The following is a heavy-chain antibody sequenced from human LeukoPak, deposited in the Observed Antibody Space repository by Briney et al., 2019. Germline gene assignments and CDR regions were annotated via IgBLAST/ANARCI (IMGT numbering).Heavy chain of an antibody. CDR2: IRQDGREK. CDR1: GFTFSNYW. V-gene: IGHV3-7*03. CDR3: ARRYFDY. J-gene: IGHJ4*02. Sequence: GGSLRLSCATSGFTFSNYWMSWVRQAPGKGLEWVANIRQDGREKYYVDSVRGRFTISRDNAKNSLYLQMNSLRAEDTALYCCARRYFDYWGQGTLVTVSS.